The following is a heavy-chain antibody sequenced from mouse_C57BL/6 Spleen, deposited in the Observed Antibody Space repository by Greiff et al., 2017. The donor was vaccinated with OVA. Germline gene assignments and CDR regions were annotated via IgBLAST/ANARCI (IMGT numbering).Heavy chain of an antibody. CDR1: GYTFTSYG. J-gene: IGHJ3*01. CDR2: IYPRSGNT. D-gene: IGHD2-5*01. Sequence: VKLVESGAELARPGASVKLSCKASGYTFTSYGISWVKQRTGQGLEWIGEIYPRSGNTYYHEKFKGKATLTADKSSSTAYMELRSLTSEDSAVYFGARVDSNYGSWFAYWGQGTLVTVSA. V-gene: IGHV1-81*01. CDR3: ARVDSNYGSWFAY.